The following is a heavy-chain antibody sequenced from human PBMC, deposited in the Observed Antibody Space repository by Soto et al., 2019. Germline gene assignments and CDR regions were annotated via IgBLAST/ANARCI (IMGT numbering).Heavy chain of an antibody. CDR1: GDSVSTGSKY. J-gene: IGHJ4*02. CDR2: IYSSGST. D-gene: IGHD6-19*01. V-gene: IGHV4-61*01. CDR3: ARSGGGSGWL. Sequence: SETLSLTCTVSGDSVSTGSKYWSWSRQPPGKALEWIAYIYSSGSTNYNPSLKSRVTISRDTSKNQFSLKMTSVTAEDTAVYYCARSGGGSGWLGGQGTLVTVSS.